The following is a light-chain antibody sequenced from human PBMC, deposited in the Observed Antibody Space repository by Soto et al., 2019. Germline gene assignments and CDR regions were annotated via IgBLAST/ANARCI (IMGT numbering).Light chain of an antibody. J-gene: IGKJ4*01. CDR3: QQVNIYPLT. CDR1: QSVTSN. Sequence: EIVMTQSPATLSVSPGERATLSCRASQSVTSNLAWYQQKPGQAPRLLMYGVSTRATGIPARFSGGGSGTEFTLTISSLQPEDFATYYCQQVNIYPLTFGGGTKVDIK. V-gene: IGKV3-15*01. CDR2: GVS.